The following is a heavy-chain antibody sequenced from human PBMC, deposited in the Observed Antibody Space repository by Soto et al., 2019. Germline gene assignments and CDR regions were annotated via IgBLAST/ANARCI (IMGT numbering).Heavy chain of an antibody. Sequence: QVQLQQWGAGLLKPSETLSLTCAVYGGSFSGYYWSWIRQTPGKGLEWIGEINPSGSTNYNPSLKSRVTISVDTSKNQFSLKLSSVTAADTAVYYCARGGRRVRGADAWGQGTLVTVSS. J-gene: IGHJ5*02. CDR1: GGSFSGYY. CDR2: INPSGST. CDR3: ARGGRRVRGADA. D-gene: IGHD3-10*01. V-gene: IGHV4-34*01.